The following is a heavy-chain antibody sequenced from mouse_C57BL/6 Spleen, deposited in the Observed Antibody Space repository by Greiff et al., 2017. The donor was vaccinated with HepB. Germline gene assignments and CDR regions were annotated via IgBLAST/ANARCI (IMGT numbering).Heavy chain of an antibody. J-gene: IGHJ4*01. Sequence: EVMLVESGGGLVQPGGSLSLSCAASGFTFTDYYMSWVRQPPGKALEWLGFIRNKANGYTTEYSASVKGRFTISRDNSQSILYLQLNALRAEDSAAYYCARDLYDGIRDYYAMDYWGQGTSVTVSS. D-gene: IGHD1-1*01. V-gene: IGHV7-3*01. CDR3: ARDLYDGIRDYYAMDY. CDR2: IRNKANGYTT. CDR1: GFTFTDYY.